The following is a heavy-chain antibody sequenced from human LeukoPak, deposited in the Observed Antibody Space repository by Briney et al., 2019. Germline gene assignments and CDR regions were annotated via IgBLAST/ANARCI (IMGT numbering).Heavy chain of an antibody. J-gene: IGHJ4*02. CDR1: GFTFSIYA. D-gene: IGHD5-18*01. CDR3: AADVDTAMALSD. Sequence: GGSLRLSCAASGFTFSIYAMTWVRQAPGKGLEWVSVIYSGGSTYYADSVKGRFTISRDNSKNTLYLQMNSLRAEDTAVYYCAADVDTAMALSDWGQGTLVTVSS. V-gene: IGHV3-53*01. CDR2: IYSGGST.